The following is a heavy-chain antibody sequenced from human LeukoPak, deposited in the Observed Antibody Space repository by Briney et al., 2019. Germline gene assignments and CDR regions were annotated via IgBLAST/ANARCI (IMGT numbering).Heavy chain of an antibody. V-gene: IGHV1-69*06. Sequence: SVKVSCNASGGTFSSYAISWVRQAPGQGLEWMGGIIPIFGTANYAQKFQGRVTITADKSTSTAYMELSSLRSEDTAVYYCARPIVVVTANYAFDIWGQGTMVTVSS. D-gene: IGHD2-21*02. CDR2: IIPIFGTA. J-gene: IGHJ3*02. CDR1: GGTFSSYA. CDR3: ARPIVVVTANYAFDI.